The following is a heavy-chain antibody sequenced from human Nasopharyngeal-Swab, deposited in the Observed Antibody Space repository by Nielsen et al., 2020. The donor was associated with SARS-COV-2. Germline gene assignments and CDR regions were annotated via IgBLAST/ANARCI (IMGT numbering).Heavy chain of an antibody. Sequence: SGKDSCKASGGTFSSYAISWVRQAPGQGLEGMGGIIPIFGTANYAQKFQGRVTITADESTSTAYMELSSLRSEDTAVYYCARRPYSSSSGDYYYGMDVWGQGTTVTVSS. V-gene: IGHV1-69*13. CDR3: ARRPYSSSSGDYYYGMDV. D-gene: IGHD6-6*01. CDR2: IIPIFGTA. CDR1: GGTFSSYA. J-gene: IGHJ6*02.